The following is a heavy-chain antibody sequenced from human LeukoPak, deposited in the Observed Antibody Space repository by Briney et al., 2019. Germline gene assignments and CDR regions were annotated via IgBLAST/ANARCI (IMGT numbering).Heavy chain of an antibody. CDR1: SSSISNYY. CDR3: AREPLGDYGGNSGFDY. CDR2: IYYSGGT. Sequence: SETLSLTCTVSSSSISNYYWNWIRQPPGKGLEWIGYIYYSGGTNYNPSLKSRLTISVDTSKNQFSLKLTSVTAAGTAVYYCAREPLGDYGGNSGFDYWGQGSLVTVSS. J-gene: IGHJ4*02. D-gene: IGHD4-23*01. V-gene: IGHV4-59*01.